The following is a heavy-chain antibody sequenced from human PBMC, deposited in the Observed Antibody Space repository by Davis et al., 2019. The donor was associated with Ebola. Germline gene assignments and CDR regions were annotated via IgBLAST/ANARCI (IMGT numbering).Heavy chain of an antibody. CDR1: GFTFSSYG. CDR2: IWYDGSNK. V-gene: IGHV3-33*01. D-gene: IGHD1-26*01. CDR3: TTGIVGANH. Sequence: GESLKISCAASGFTFSSYGMHWVRQAPGKGLEWVAVIWYDGSNKYYADSVKGRFTISRDNSKNTLYLQMNSLRAEDTAVYYCTTGIVGANHWGQGTLVTVSS. J-gene: IGHJ5*02.